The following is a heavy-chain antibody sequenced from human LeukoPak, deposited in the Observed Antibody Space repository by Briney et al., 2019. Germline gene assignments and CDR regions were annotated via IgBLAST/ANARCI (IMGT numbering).Heavy chain of an antibody. Sequence: ASVKVSFKASGYTFTVYYLHWVRQAPGQGLEWMGWISPNSGGTKSTQKFQGRVTMTRDTSISTAYMELSRLRSDDTAVYYCARDFLHVYYYDSSGYVRGAFDIWGQGTMVTVSS. CDR1: GYTFTVYY. J-gene: IGHJ3*02. V-gene: IGHV1-2*02. D-gene: IGHD3-22*01. CDR3: ARDFLHVYYYDSSGYVRGAFDI. CDR2: ISPNSGGT.